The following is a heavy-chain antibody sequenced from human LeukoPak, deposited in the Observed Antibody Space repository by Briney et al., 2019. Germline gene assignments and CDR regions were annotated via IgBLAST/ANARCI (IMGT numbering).Heavy chain of an antibody. D-gene: IGHD3-22*01. V-gene: IGHV3-74*01. CDR3: ASDRIFYYDSSGYYEIDY. J-gene: IGHJ4*02. CDR1: GFTFSNYW. CDR2: INSDGSST. Sequence: SGGSLRLSCAASGFTFSNYWMHWVRQAPGKGLVWVSRINSDGSSTSYADSVKGRFTISRDNAKNTLYLQMNSLRAEDTAVYYCASDRIFYYDSSGYYEIDYWGRGTLVTVSS.